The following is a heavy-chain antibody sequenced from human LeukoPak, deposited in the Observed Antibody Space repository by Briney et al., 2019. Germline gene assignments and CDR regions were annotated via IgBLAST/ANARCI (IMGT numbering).Heavy chain of an antibody. Sequence: ASVKVSFKASGYTFTGYYMHWVRQAPGQGLEWMGWINPNSGGTNYAQKFQGRVTMTRDTSISTAYMELSRLRSDDTAVYYCAGHYYYGSGSYVDYYYYMDVWGKGTTVTISS. D-gene: IGHD3-10*01. J-gene: IGHJ6*03. CDR2: INPNSGGT. CDR3: AGHYYYGSGSYVDYYYYMDV. V-gene: IGHV1-2*02. CDR1: GYTFTGYY.